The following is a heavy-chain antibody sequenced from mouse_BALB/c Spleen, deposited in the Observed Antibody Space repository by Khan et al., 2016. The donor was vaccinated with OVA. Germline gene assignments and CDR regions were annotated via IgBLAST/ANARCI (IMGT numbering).Heavy chain of an antibody. V-gene: IGHV3-2*02. Sequence: VQLQQSGPGLVKPSQSLSLTCTATGYSITSDYARYWIRQLPGNKLEWMGFITYSGNTNYNPSFKSRISITRDTSKNQFFLQLNSVTTEDTATYYCASVYGGDFDYWGQGTTLTVSS. CDR1: GYSITSDYA. J-gene: IGHJ2*01. CDR2: ITYSGNT. CDR3: ASVYGGDFDY. D-gene: IGHD1-1*01.